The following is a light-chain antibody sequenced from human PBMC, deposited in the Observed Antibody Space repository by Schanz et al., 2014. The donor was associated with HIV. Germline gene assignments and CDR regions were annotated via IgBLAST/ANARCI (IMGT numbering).Light chain of an antibody. Sequence: EIVLTQSPVTLSLSPGERATLSCRASQSIAIYLAWYQQKPGQPPRLLIYDGSYRATGIPARFSGSGSETEFTLTISRLEPEDFAVYYCQQSGDSGGTFGGGTKVDMK. CDR3: QQSGDSGGT. CDR2: DGS. V-gene: IGKV3-11*01. J-gene: IGKJ4*01. CDR1: QSIAIY.